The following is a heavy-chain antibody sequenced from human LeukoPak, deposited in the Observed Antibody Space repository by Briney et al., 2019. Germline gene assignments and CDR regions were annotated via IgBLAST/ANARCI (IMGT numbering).Heavy chain of an antibody. CDR2: ISTHNGYT. D-gene: IGHD2-15*01. CDR1: GYTFTNYY. Sequence: ASVKVSCKASGYTFTNYYIHWVRQAPGQGLEWVGWISTHNGYTNYAQNLQGRVTMTTDTSTSTAYMELRSLRSDDTAVYYCARDYRLCSGGSCYCGGYWGQGTLVTVSS. CDR3: ARDYRLCSGGSCYCGGY. V-gene: IGHV1-18*04. J-gene: IGHJ4*02.